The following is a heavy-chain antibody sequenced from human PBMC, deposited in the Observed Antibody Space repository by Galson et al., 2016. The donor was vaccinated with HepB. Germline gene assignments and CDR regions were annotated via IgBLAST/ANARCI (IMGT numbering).Heavy chain of an antibody. Sequence: SLRLSCAASGFIFSNYAMNWVRQAPGKGLEWVSAISASGDPTYYADSVKGRFTISRDNSNNTLHLQMINLRAEDTAVYFCAKVPPPRGYFDGNGYYLTNWGQGTLVTVSS. J-gene: IGHJ4*02. D-gene: IGHD3-22*01. CDR1: GFIFSNYA. CDR2: ISASGDPT. V-gene: IGHV3-23*01. CDR3: AKVPPPRGYFDGNGYYLTN.